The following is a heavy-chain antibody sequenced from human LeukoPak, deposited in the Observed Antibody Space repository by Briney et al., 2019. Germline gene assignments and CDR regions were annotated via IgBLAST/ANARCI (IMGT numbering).Heavy chain of an antibody. CDR3: ARGPWASGTQITSLDL. CDR1: GFTFSSYS. D-gene: IGHD3-10*01. V-gene: IGHV3-48*01. CDR2: ISSSSSTI. Sequence: GGSLRLSCAASGFTFSSYSMNWVRQAPGKGLEWVSYISSSSSTIYYADSVKGRFTISRDNAKNSLDLQMNSLRAEDMAVYYCARGPWASGTQITSLDLWGRGTLVTVSS. J-gene: IGHJ2*01.